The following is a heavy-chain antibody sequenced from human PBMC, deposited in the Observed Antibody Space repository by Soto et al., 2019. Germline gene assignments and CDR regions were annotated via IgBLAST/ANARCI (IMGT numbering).Heavy chain of an antibody. D-gene: IGHD3-22*01. CDR3: ARDTYDSRGYSSFLF. CDR2: ISSSSSYI. CDR1: GFTFSSYS. V-gene: IGHV3-21*01. J-gene: IGHJ4*02. Sequence: GGSLRLSCAASGFTFSSYSMNWVRQAPGKGLEWVSSISSSSSYIYYADSVKGRFTISRDNAKNSLYLQMNSLRAEDTAVYYCARDTYDSRGYSSFLFWGQGTLVTVFS.